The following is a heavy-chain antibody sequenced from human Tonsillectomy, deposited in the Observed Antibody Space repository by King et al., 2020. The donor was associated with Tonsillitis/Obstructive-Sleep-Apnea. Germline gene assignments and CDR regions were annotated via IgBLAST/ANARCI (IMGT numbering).Heavy chain of an antibody. D-gene: IGHD3-9*01. CDR3: ARTRTYYDVLTGYSPSHFDY. CDR1: GFTFSDYY. CDR2: ISGGDSVK. Sequence: VQLVESGGGLVKPGGSLRLSCAASGFTFSDYYMSWIRQAPGKGLEWVSYISGGDSVKYYADSVKGRFTISRDNAKNSLYLQMNSLRAEDTAVYYCARTRTYYDVLTGYSPSHFDYWGQGTLVTVSS. J-gene: IGHJ4*02. V-gene: IGHV3-11*01.